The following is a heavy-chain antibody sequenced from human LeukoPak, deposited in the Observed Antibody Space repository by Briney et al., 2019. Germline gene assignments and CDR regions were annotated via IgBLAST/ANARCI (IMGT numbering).Heavy chain of an antibody. D-gene: IGHD3-22*01. CDR3: ARQTGDSSGYYYKDYFDY. V-gene: IGHV4-59*08. CDR2: IYYSGTT. Sequence: SETLSLTCTVSGGSISSYYWNWIRQPPGKGLEWIGYIYYSGTTNYNPSLKSRVTISVDTSKNQFSLKLSSVTAADTAVYYCARQTGDSSGYYYKDYFDYWGQGTLVTVSS. CDR1: GGSISSYY. J-gene: IGHJ4*02.